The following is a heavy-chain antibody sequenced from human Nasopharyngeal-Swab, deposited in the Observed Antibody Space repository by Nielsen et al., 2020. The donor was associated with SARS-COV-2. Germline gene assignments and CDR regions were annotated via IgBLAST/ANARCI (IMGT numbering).Heavy chain of an antibody. J-gene: IGHJ4*02. Sequence: LSLTCAASGFTFSSYGMHWVRQAPGKGLEWVAVIWYDGSNKYYADSVKGRFTISRDNSKNTLYLQMNSLRAEDTAVYYCARDRTAVALDYWGQGTLVTVSS. V-gene: IGHV3-33*01. CDR2: IWYDGSNK. CDR3: ARDRTAVALDY. D-gene: IGHD6-19*01. CDR1: GFTFSSYG.